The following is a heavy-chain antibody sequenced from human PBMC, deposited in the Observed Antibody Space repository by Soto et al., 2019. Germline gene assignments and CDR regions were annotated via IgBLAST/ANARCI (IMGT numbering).Heavy chain of an antibody. CDR3: ARGDVLRYFDWPSSMDV. V-gene: IGHV3-30-3*01. D-gene: IGHD3-9*01. CDR2: ISYDGSNK. Sequence: QVQLVESGGGVVQPGRSLRLSCAASGFTFSSYAMHWVRQAPGKGLERVAVISYDGSNKYYADSVKGRFTISRDNSKNTLYLQMNSLRAEDTAVYYCARGDVLRYFDWPSSMDVWGQGTTVTVSS. J-gene: IGHJ6*02. CDR1: GFTFSSYA.